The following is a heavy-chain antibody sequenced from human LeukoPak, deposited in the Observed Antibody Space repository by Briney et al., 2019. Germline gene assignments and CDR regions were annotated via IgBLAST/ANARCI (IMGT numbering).Heavy chain of an antibody. CDR2: IYHSGST. D-gene: IGHD5/OR15-5a*01. CDR3: ARVEKASLRPNGGFDY. Sequence: SETLSLTCTVSGYSISSGYYWGWIRQPPGKGLEWIGSIYHSGSTYYNPSLKSRVTISVDTSKNQFSLKLSSVTAADTAVYYCARVEKASLRPNGGFDYWGQGTLVAVSS. J-gene: IGHJ4*02. V-gene: IGHV4-38-2*02. CDR1: GYSISSGYY.